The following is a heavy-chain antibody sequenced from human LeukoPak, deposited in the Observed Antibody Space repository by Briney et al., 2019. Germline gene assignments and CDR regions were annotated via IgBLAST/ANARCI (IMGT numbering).Heavy chain of an antibody. V-gene: IGHV4-61*05. D-gene: IGHD3-10*01. CDR1: GGSISSSSYY. CDR2: IYYSGST. Sequence: SGTLSLTCTVSGGSISSSSYYWGWIRQPPGKGLEWIGYIYYSGSTNYNPSLKSRVTISVDTSKNQFSLKLSSVTAADTAVYYCARHTYGSGSFHDAFDIWGQGTMVTVSS. CDR3: ARHTYGSGSFHDAFDI. J-gene: IGHJ3*02.